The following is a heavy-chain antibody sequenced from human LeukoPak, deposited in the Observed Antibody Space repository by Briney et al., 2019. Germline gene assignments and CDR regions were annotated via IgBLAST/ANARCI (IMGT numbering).Heavy chain of an antibody. CDR3: ARDWLVGASGMDY. CDR1: GGSISRSSYY. CDR2: IHYSGST. J-gene: IGHJ4*02. D-gene: IGHD1-26*01. V-gene: IGHV4-39*02. Sequence: SETLSLTCIVSGGSISRSSYYWGWIRQPPGKGLEWIGSIHYSGSTYYNPSLKSRVTISVDTPKNQFSLKLSSVTAADTAVYYCARDWLVGASGMDYWGQGTLVTVSS.